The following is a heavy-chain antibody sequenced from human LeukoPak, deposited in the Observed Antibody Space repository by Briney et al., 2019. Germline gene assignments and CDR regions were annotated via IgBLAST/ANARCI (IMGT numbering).Heavy chain of an antibody. Sequence: PGGSLRLSCVVSGFTVTSHYMNWVRQAPGKGLEWVSVIYSGGSTYYADSVKGRFTISRDNSKNTLYLQMNSLRAEDTAVYYCQTTVTTGYWGQGTLVTVSS. D-gene: IGHD4-17*01. V-gene: IGHV3-53*01. CDR3: QTTVTTGY. CDR1: GFTVTSHY. CDR2: IYSGGST. J-gene: IGHJ4*02.